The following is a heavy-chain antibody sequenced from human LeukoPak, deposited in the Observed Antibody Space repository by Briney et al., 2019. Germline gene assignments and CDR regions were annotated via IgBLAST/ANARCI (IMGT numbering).Heavy chain of an antibody. CDR2: IWYDGSNK. V-gene: IGHV3-33*01. Sequence: GRSLRLSCAASGFTFSSYGMHWVRQAPGKGLEWVAVIWYDGSNKYYADSVKGRFTISRDNSKNALYLQMNSLRAEDTAVYYCAREGCSSTSCYTSFDYWGQGTLVTVSS. D-gene: IGHD2-2*02. CDR3: AREGCSSTSCYTSFDY. J-gene: IGHJ4*02. CDR1: GFTFSSYG.